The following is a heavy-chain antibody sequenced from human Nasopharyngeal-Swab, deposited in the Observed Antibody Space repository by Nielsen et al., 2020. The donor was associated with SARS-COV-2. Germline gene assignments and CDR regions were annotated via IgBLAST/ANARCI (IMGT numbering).Heavy chain of an antibody. CDR1: GFTFSDHY. D-gene: IGHD1-1*01. Sequence: SCAASGFTFSDHYMDWGRQAPGKGLGWVGLTRNKANSYTTEYAASVKGRFTISRGDAQNQLYLQMNSLKTEDTAVYYCARGGNWNVGACDIWGQGTMVTVSS. J-gene: IGHJ3*02. CDR3: ARGGNWNVGACDI. CDR2: TRNKANSYTT. V-gene: IGHV3-72*01.